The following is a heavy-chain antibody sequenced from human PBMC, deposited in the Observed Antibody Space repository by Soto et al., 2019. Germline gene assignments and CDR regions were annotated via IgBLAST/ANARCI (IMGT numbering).Heavy chain of an antibody. CDR3: ARVVGRMTAFFDY. CDR2: IYYSGST. CDR1: GGSISSYY. Sequence: KFSETLSLTCTVSGGSISSYYWSWIRQPPGKGLEWIGYIYYSGSTNYNPSLKSRVTISEDTSKNQFSLKLSSVTAADTAVYYCARVVGRMTAFFDYWGQGTLDTVSS. D-gene: IGHD2-21*02. J-gene: IGHJ4*02. V-gene: IGHV4-59*01.